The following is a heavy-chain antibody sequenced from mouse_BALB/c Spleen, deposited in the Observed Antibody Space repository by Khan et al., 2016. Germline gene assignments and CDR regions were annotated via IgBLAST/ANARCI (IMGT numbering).Heavy chain of an antibody. CDR1: GYSITSDYA. J-gene: IGHJ4*01. CDR3: ARALGMDY. CDR2: ISYSGST. D-gene: IGHD3-3*01. Sequence: QLEESGPGLVKPSQSLSLTCTVTGYSITSDYAWNWIRQFPGNKLEWMGYISYSGSTSYNPSLKSRISITRDTSKNQFFLQLNSVTTEDTATYYCARALGMDYWGQGTSVTVSS. V-gene: IGHV3-2*02.